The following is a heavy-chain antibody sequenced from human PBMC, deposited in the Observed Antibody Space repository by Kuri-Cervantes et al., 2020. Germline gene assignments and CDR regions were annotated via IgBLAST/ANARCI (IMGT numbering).Heavy chain of an antibody. J-gene: IGHJ4*02. Sequence: SAKVSCKASAGTFSSYDISWVRQAPGQGLEWMGGIIPIFGTANYVQKFQGSVTITAGESTTTAYMGLSSLRFKDTAVYYCAREGLGAQWLVRGYYFDYWGQGTLVTVSS. D-gene: IGHD6-19*01. V-gene: IGHV1-69*13. CDR3: AREGLGAQWLVRGYYFDY. CDR1: AGTFSSYD. CDR2: IIPIFGTA.